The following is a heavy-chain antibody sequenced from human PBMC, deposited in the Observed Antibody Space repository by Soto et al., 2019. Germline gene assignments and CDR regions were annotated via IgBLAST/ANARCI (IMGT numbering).Heavy chain of an antibody. CDR1: GFTFSSYA. Sequence: EVQLVESGGGLVQPGGSLRLSCAASGFTFSSYAMHWVRQAPGKGLEYVSAISSNGGSTYYANSVKGRFTISRDNSKNTLYLQMGSLRAEDMAVYYCARDTKSGSYSLDYWGQGTLVTASS. CDR2: ISSNGGST. CDR3: ARDTKSGSYSLDY. V-gene: IGHV3-64*01. J-gene: IGHJ4*02. D-gene: IGHD1-26*01.